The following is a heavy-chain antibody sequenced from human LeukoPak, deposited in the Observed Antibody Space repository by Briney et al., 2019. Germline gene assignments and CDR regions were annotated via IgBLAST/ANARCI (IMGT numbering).Heavy chain of an antibody. J-gene: IGHJ4*02. Sequence: GGSLRLSCTVSGFTVSTNSMSWVRQAPGKGLEWVSFIYSDNTHYSDSVKGRFTISRDNSKNTLYLQMNSLRAEDTAVYHCARDQDWNDRGGLDYWGQGTLVIVSS. CDR2: IYSDNT. CDR3: ARDQDWNDRGGLDY. CDR1: GFTVSTNS. V-gene: IGHV3-66*01. D-gene: IGHD1-1*01.